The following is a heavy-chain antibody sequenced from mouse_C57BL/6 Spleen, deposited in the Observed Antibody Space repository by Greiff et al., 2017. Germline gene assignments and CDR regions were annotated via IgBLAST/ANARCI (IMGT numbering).Heavy chain of an antibody. V-gene: IGHV1-64*01. D-gene: IGHD2-3*01. J-gene: IGHJ4*01. CDR3: ARSLYDYYAMDY. Sequence: QVQLQQSGAELVKPGASVKLSCKASGYTFTSYWMHWVKQRPGQGLEWIGMIHPNSGSTNYNEKFKSKATLTVDKSSSTAYMQLSSLTSEDSAVYYCARSLYDYYAMDYWGQGTSVTVSS. CDR1: GYTFTSYW. CDR2: IHPNSGST.